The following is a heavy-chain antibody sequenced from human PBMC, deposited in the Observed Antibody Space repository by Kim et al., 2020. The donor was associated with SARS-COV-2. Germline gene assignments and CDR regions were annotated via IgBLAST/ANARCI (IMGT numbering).Heavy chain of an antibody. J-gene: IGHJ6*03. CDR3: AKRAVTFSGYYYYMDV. V-gene: IGHV3-23*01. D-gene: IGHD2-15*01. Sequence: FVKGRFTISRDISKNPLFRQMNSLRAEDTAVYYCAKRAVTFSGYYYYMDVWGKGTTVTVSS.